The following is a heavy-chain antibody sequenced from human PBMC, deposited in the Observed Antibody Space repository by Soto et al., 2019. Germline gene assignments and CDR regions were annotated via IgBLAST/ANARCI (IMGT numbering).Heavy chain of an antibody. Sequence: PSETMSLTCTVSGGSISGDYWCWIRQPPGKGMEWIGYIHYSGSTNYNPSLKSRVTISVDTSKNQFSLTLSSVTAADTAVYFCERGTWYDEQQLSSGGCYSDYWGKGTRVTVSS. CDR3: ERGTWYDEQQLSSGGCYSDY. J-gene: IGHJ4*02. V-gene: IGHV4-59*01. CDR2: IHYSGST. CDR1: GGSISGDY. D-gene: IGHD6-13*01.